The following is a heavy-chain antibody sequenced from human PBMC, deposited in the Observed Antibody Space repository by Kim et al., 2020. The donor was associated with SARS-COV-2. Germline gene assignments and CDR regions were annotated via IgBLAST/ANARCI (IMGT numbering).Heavy chain of an antibody. CDR1: GFTFSNAW. J-gene: IGHJ6*02. Sequence: GGSLRLSCAASGFTFSNAWMSWVRQAPGKGLEWVGRIKSKTDGGTTDYAAPVKGRFTISRDDSKNTLYLQMNSLKTEDTAVYYCTSSGSYLYYYGMDVWGQGTTVTVSS. CDR2: IKSKTDGGTT. CDR3: TSSGSYLYYYGMDV. D-gene: IGHD1-26*01. V-gene: IGHV3-15*01.